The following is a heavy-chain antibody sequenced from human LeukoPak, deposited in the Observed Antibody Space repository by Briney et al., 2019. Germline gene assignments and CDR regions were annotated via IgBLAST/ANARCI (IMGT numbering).Heavy chain of an antibody. CDR3: AREGYCSSTSCSPYNWFDP. Sequence: KPSETLSLTCTVSGGSISSGDYYWSWIRQPPGKGLEWIGYIYYSGSTYYNPSLKSRVTISVDTSKNQFSLKLSSVTAADTAVYYCAREGYCSSTSCSPYNWFDPWGQGTLVTVSS. CDR2: IYYSGST. D-gene: IGHD2-2*01. V-gene: IGHV4-30-4*01. CDR1: GGSISSGDYY. J-gene: IGHJ5*02.